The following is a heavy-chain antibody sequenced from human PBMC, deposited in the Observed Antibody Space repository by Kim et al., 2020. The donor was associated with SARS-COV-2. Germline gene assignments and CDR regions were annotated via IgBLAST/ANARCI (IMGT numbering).Heavy chain of an antibody. CDR1: GFTFSSYG. CDR3: AKGGPSSRWYGYGMDV. CDR2: MSYDGSNK. Sequence: GGSLRLSCAASGFTFSSYGMHCVRQAPGKGLEWVAVMSYDGSNKYYADSVKGRFTISRDNSKNTLYVQMNSLGPEDTAVYYCAKGGPSSRWYGYGMDVWGQGTTVTVSS. V-gene: IGHV3-30*18. J-gene: IGHJ6*02. D-gene: IGHD6-13*01.